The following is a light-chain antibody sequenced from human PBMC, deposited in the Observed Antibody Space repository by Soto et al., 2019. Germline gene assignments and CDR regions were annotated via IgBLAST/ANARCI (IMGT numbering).Light chain of an antibody. CDR1: QSVSTS. CDR3: QQRRSWPLT. CDR2: DAF. J-gene: IGKJ4*01. V-gene: IGKV3-11*01. Sequence: EIVLTQSPATLSLSPGERATLSCRASQSVSTSLAWYQQKPGKAPRLLIYDAFNVATGIPARFRGSVSGTDFTLSISSREPEDCAVYYCQQRRSWPLTFGGGTQVEIK.